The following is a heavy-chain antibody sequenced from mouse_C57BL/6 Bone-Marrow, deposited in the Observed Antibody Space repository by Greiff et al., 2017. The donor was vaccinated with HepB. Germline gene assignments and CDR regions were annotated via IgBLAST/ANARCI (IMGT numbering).Heavy chain of an antibody. CDR2: IWRGGST. V-gene: IGHV2-2*01. CDR1: GFSLTSYG. Sequence: VQLVESGPGLVQPSQSLSITCTVSGFSLTSYGVHWVRQSPGKGLEWLGVIWRGGSTDYNAAFISRLSISKDNSKSQVFFKMNSLQADDTAIYYCARNNGSTWFAYWGQGTLVTVSA. J-gene: IGHJ3*01. CDR3: ARNNGSTWFAY. D-gene: IGHD1-1*01.